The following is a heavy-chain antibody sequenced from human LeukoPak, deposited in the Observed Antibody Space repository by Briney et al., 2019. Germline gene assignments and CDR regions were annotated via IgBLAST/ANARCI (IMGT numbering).Heavy chain of an antibody. CDR1: GLTFSGYW. CDR2: INQDGSGK. V-gene: IGHV3-7*01. Sequence: GGSLRLSCAASGLTFSGYWMDWVRQAPGKGLEWVANINQDGSGKNYVDSVRGRFIISRGNAGNSLYLQMSSLRAEDTAVYYCATDRGWRTSGYYLYYFEYWGQGTLVTFSS. CDR3: ATDRGWRTSGYYLYYFEY. J-gene: IGHJ4*02. D-gene: IGHD3-3*01.